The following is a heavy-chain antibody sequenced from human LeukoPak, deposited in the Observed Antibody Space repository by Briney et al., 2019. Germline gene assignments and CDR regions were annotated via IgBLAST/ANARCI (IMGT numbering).Heavy chain of an antibody. CDR1: GGSISSGSYY. J-gene: IGHJ1*01. V-gene: IGHV4-61*02. D-gene: IGHD3-16*01. CDR3: AKDDAWGRYKH. CDR2: IYTSGST. Sequence: SETLSLTCTVSGGSISSGSYYWSWIRQPAGKGLEWIGRIYTSGSTNYNPSLKSRVTISVDTSKNQFSLKLSSVTAADTAVYYCAKDDAWGRYKHWGQGTLVTVSS.